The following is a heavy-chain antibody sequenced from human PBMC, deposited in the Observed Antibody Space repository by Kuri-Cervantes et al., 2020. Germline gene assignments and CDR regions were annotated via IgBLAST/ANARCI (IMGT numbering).Heavy chain of an antibody. CDR1: GFTFSNFA. CDR3: TPELIPYSDDAFDI. Sequence: QTLSLTCAASGFTFSNFAMHWVRQAPGKGLEWVGFIRSKAYGGTTEYAASVKGRFTISRDDSKSIAYLQMNSLKTEDTAVYYCTPELIPYSDDAFDIWGQGTMVTVSS. V-gene: IGHV3-49*04. J-gene: IGHJ3*02. D-gene: IGHD6-13*01. CDR2: IRSKAYGGTT.